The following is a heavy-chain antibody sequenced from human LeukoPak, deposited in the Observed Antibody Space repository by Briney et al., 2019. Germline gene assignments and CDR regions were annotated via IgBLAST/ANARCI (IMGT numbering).Heavy chain of an antibody. D-gene: IGHD2/OR15-2a*01. Sequence: PSETLSLTCTVSGGSISNYYWSWIRQPPGKGLEWIGYIYYSGSTNYNPSLKSRVTIDTSKNQFSLQLSSVTAADTAVYYCARDAPGSTTGAFDPWGQGTLVTVSS. V-gene: IGHV4-59*01. J-gene: IGHJ5*02. CDR1: GGSISNYY. CDR2: IYYSGST. CDR3: ARDAPGSTTGAFDP.